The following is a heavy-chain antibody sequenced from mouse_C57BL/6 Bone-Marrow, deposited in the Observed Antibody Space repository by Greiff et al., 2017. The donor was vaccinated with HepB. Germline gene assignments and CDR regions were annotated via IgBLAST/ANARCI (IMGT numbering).Heavy chain of an antibody. J-gene: IGHJ3*01. CDR2: IDPENGDT. CDR3: TTGDWDWFAY. V-gene: IGHV14-4*01. D-gene: IGHD4-1*01. Sequence: VQLQHPGAELVKPGASVKLSCKASGYTFTSYWMHWVKQRPEQGLEWIGWIDPENGDTEYASKFQGKATITADTSSNTAYLQLSSLTSEDTAVYYCTTGDWDWFAYWGQGTLVTVSA. CDR1: GYTFTSYW.